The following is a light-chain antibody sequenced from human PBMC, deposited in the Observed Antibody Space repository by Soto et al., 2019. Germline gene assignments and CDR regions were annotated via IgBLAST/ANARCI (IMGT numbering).Light chain of an antibody. J-gene: IGKJ3*01. Sequence: DIQMTQSPSSLSASVGDRLTLTCRASRTISTFLNWYQQKPDKAPKLLINITSNLQTGVPSRFTGSGSGTDFTLTITRLQREDFATYYCQKSFSPPFTFGHGTRVEI. CDR2: ITS. CDR1: RTISTF. CDR3: QKSFSPPFT. V-gene: IGKV1-39*01.